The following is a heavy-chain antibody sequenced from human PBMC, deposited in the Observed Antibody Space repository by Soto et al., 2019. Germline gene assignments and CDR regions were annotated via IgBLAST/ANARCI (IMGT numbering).Heavy chain of an antibody. V-gene: IGHV1-18*04. Sequence: QIQLVQSGGEVKKPGASVKVSCKASGYTFRSYGISGVRQAPGQGLEWVGWISAYNGDTHYAPKLQDRITLTTETSTDTAYMELRSLRLDDTAVYYCARDWSRYYDNSALIWFYWGQGSLVTVSS. D-gene: IGHD3-22*01. CDR2: ISAYNGDT. J-gene: IGHJ4*02. CDR1: GYTFRSYG. CDR3: ARDWSRYYDNSALIWFY.